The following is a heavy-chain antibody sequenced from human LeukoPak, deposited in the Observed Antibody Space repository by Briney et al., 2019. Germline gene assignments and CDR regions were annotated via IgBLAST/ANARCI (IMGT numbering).Heavy chain of an antibody. J-gene: IGHJ4*02. D-gene: IGHD6-6*01. CDR3: AKIGSSSFFDY. Sequence: GGSLRLSCATSGFTFSDYYMSWIRQAPGKGLEWVSYISSISTYTNYADSVKGRFTISRDNAKKSLYLQMNSLRAEDTAAYYCAKIGSSSFFDYWGQGTLVTVSS. CDR1: GFTFSDYY. V-gene: IGHV3-11*03. CDR2: ISSISTYT.